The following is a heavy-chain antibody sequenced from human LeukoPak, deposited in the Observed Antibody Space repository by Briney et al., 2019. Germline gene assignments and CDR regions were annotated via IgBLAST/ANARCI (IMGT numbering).Heavy chain of an antibody. D-gene: IGHD3-10*01. CDR1: GGSISSYY. CDR3: AREGLTFGGFDY. CDR2: IYYSGST. V-gene: IGHV4-59*01. Sequence: PSETLSLTCTVSGGSISSYYWSWIRQPPGKGLEWIGYIYYSGSTNYNPSLKSRVTIPVDTSKNQFSLKLSSVTAADTAVYYCAREGLTFGGFDYWGQGTLVTVSS. J-gene: IGHJ4*02.